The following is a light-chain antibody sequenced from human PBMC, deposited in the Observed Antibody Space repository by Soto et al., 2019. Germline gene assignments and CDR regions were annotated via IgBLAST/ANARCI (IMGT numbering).Light chain of an antibody. CDR1: QTIDNK. Sequence: IVMTQSPATLSVSPGERATLSCRASQTIDNKLAWYQQRPGQAPRLLIYGASIRATGIPARFSGSGSGTEFHHTITGLKSEDLGVYYCQQYKDWRTFGQGTNVDIK. CDR2: GAS. J-gene: IGKJ1*01. V-gene: IGKV3-15*01. CDR3: QQYKDWRT.